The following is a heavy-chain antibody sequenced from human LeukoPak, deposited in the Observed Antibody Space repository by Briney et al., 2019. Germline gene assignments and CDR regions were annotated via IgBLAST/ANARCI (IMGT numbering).Heavy chain of an antibody. CDR3: AMPYYYDSSGYYYQDYYFDY. D-gene: IGHD3-22*01. CDR2: INPNSGGT. CDR1: GYTFTGYY. Sequence: ASVKVSCKASGYTFTGYYMHWVRQAPGQGLEWMGWINPNSGGTNYAQKFQGRVTMTRDTSISTAYMELSRLRSDDTAVYYCAMPYYYDSSGYYYQDYYFDYWGQGSLVTVSS. V-gene: IGHV1-2*02. J-gene: IGHJ4*02.